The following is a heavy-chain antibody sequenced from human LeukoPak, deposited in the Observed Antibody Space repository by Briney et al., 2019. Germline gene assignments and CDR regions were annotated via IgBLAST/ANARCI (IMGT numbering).Heavy chain of an antibody. V-gene: IGHV3-48*04. D-gene: IGHD3-3*01. CDR1: GFTFSGYS. J-gene: IGHJ3*02. CDR2: ISSSSINI. CDR3: ARVEPVLRFLERLGERHDAFDI. Sequence: PGGSLRLSCATSGFTFSGYSMNWVRQAPGKGLEWISYISSSSINIHYGDSVKGRFTISRDNAKKSLYLQMNSLRAEDTAVYYCARVEPVLRFLERLGERHDAFDIWGQGTMVTVSS.